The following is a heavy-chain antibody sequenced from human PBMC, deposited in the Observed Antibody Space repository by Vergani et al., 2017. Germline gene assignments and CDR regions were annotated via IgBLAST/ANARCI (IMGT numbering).Heavy chain of an antibody. CDR2: IRYDGSNK. CDR3: GGGDYPGRYFDC. Sequence: QVQLVQSGGGVVRPGGSLRVSCAASGFTFSNYAMHWVRQTPGKGLEWVAFIRYDGSNKYYADSVKGRFTISRDNSKNTLYLQMNSLRAEDTAVYYCGGGDYPGRYFDCWGQGTLVTVSS. CDR1: GFTFSNYA. J-gene: IGHJ4*02. D-gene: IGHD4-17*01. V-gene: IGHV3-30*02.